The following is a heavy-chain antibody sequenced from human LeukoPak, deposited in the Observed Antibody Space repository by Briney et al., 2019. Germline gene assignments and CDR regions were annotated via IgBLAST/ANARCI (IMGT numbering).Heavy chain of an antibody. CDR3: ASLTYYYDSSGYRVLIDY. CDR1: GGSISSYY. Sequence: SETLSLTCTVSGGSISSYYWSWIRQPPGKGLEWIGYIYYSGSTNYNPSLKSRVTISVDTSKNQFSLKLSSVTAADTAVYYCASLTYYYDSSGYRVLIDYWGQGTLVTVSS. CDR2: IYYSGST. J-gene: IGHJ4*02. V-gene: IGHV4-59*08. D-gene: IGHD3-22*01.